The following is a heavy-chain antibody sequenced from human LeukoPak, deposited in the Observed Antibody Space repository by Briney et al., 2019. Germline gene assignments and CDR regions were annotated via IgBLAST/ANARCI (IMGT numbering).Heavy chain of an antibody. CDR2: ISGSGGST. Sequence: GGSLRLSCAASGFTFSSYAMSWVRQAPGKGLEWVSAISGSGGSTYYADSVKGRFIISRDNSKNTLYLQMNSLRAEDTAVYYCAKDGTVAGTGYFDYWGQGTLVTVSS. CDR3: AKDGTVAGTGYFDY. CDR1: GFTFSSYA. J-gene: IGHJ4*02. D-gene: IGHD6-19*01. V-gene: IGHV3-23*01.